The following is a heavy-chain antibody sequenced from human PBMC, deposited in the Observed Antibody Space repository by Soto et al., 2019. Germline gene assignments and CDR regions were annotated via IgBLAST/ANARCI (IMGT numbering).Heavy chain of an antibody. D-gene: IGHD3-3*01. V-gene: IGHV3-23*01. CDR2: ISGSGGST. CDR1: GFTFSSYA. Sequence: QPGGSLRLSCAASGFTFSSYAMSWVRQAPGKGLEWVSAISGSGGSTYYADSVKGRFTISRDNSKNTLYLQMNSLRAEDTAVYYCAKVLNPLRFLEWLLERGGLDFDYWGQGTLVTVSS. J-gene: IGHJ4*02. CDR3: AKVLNPLRFLEWLLERGGLDFDY.